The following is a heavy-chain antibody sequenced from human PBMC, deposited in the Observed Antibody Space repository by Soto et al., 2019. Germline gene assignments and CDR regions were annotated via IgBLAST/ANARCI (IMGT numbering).Heavy chain of an antibody. V-gene: IGHV3-23*01. CDR1: GFTFSSYA. D-gene: IGHD3-9*01. CDR3: SKDRYYDILTGYYDY. CDR2: ISGSGGST. J-gene: IGHJ4*02. Sequence: GSLRLSCAASGFTFSSYAMSWVRQAPGKGLEWVSAISGSGGSTYYADSVKGRFTISRDNSKNTLYLQINSLRAEDTAVYYCSKDRYYDILTGYYDYWGQGTLVTVSS.